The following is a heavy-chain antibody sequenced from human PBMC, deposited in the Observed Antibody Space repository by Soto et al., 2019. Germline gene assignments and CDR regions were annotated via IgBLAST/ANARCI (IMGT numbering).Heavy chain of an antibody. Sequence: QVQLVESGGGVVQPGRSLRLSRAASGFTFSSYGMHWVRQAPGKGLEWVAVISYDGSNKYYADSVKGRFTISRDNSKNTLYLQMNSLRAEDTAVYYCAKGRGIVGATTSPRSAFDIWGQGTMVTVSS. CDR2: ISYDGSNK. V-gene: IGHV3-30*18. CDR3: AKGRGIVGATTSPRSAFDI. J-gene: IGHJ3*02. CDR1: GFTFSSYG. D-gene: IGHD1-26*01.